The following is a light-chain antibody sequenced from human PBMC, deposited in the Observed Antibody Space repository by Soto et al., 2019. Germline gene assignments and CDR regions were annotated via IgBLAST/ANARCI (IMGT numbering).Light chain of an antibody. CDR1: QSVSTN. Sequence: DIVMTQSPDTLSVSPGERATISCRASQSVSTNLAWYQQKPGQAPRLLIYGASTRATGIPARFSGSGSGTEFTLTISSLQSEDFAVYHCQQYNNWPYTFGQGTKLEIK. V-gene: IGKV3-15*01. CDR2: GAS. J-gene: IGKJ2*01. CDR3: QQYNNWPYT.